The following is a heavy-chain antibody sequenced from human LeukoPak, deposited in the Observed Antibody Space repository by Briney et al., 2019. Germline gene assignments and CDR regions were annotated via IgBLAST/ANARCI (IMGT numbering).Heavy chain of an antibody. D-gene: IGHD3-10*01. V-gene: IGHV4-59*08. Sequence: PSETLSLTCTVSGGSITSYYWTWIRQPPGKGLEYIGYFYYSGSTNHNPSLKGRVTISVDTSKNQLSLKVTSVTAADTAVYYCARGGDEVMVLGPAAHGMDVWGQGTMVTVSS. CDR2: FYYSGST. CDR1: GGSITSYY. J-gene: IGHJ6*02. CDR3: ARGGDEVMVLGPAAHGMDV.